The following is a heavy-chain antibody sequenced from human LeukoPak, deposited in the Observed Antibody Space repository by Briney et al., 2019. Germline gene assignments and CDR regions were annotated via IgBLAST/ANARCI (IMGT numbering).Heavy chain of an antibody. V-gene: IGHV4-4*07. CDR2: VYSSGST. CDR1: GGSISSYY. CDR3: ARAYPTFGIAVAGREYFDY. Sequence: PSETLSLTCTVSGGSISSYYWSWIRQPAGKGLEWIGRVYSSGSTKYNPSLKSRVTMSVDTSKNQFSLKRSSVTAADTAVYYCARAYPTFGIAVAGREYFDYWGQGTLVTVSS. D-gene: IGHD6-19*01. J-gene: IGHJ4*02.